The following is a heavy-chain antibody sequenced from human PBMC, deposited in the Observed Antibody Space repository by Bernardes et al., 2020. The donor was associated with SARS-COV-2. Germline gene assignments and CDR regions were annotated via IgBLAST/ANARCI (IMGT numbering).Heavy chain of an antibody. CDR3: ARGKMLRAFDY. D-gene: IGHD3-10*02. J-gene: IGHJ4*02. CDR2: IYHSGST. V-gene: IGHV4-4*02. Sequence: SETLSLTCAVSGGPIITSDWWSWIRQSPGKGLEWIWEIYHSGSTNYNPSLKSRISISVDKSKNQFSLNLNSVTAADTAIYYCARGKMLRAFDYWGQGSLVTVSS. CDR1: GGPIITSDW.